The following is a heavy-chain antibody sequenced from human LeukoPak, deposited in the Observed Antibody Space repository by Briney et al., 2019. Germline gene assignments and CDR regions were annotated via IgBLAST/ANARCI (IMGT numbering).Heavy chain of an antibody. Sequence: LSSAISGFPFSAYVMNWVRQAPGKGLEWVSSVSGPGGVTYYADSVKGRFTISRDNSQNMVYLQLNSLRAEDTAVYYCAKDLSYGSGSYSDLFDSRGQGALVIVSS. CDR2: VSGPGGVT. J-gene: IGHJ4*02. CDR3: AKDLSYGSGSYSDLFDS. V-gene: IGHV3-23*01. CDR1: GFPFSAYV. D-gene: IGHD3-10*01.